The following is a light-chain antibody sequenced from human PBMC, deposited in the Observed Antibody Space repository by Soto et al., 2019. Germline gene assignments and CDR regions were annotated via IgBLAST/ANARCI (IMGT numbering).Light chain of an antibody. CDR2: DTS. CDR1: QSVSIH. CDR3: QQYSNWPPIT. V-gene: IGKV3-15*01. Sequence: ETVMTHSPGTLSFSLVERATLSCRASQSVSIHLAWYQQKPGQAPRLLIYDTSTRATGIPARFSGSGSGTEFTLTISSLQSEDFAVYYCQQYSNWPPITFGQGTRLEIK. J-gene: IGKJ5*01.